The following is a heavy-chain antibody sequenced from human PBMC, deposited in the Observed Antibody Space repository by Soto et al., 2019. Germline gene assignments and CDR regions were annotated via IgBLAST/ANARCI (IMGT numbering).Heavy chain of an antibody. CDR1: GYTFSSYH. J-gene: IGHJ4*02. CDR2: ISAYNGNT. Sequence: QIQLVQSGAEVKKPGASVKVSCKASGYTFSSYHITWVRQAPGQGLEWMGWISAYNGNTNYAQNLQGRVTMTTDPSTSTAYMALRSLRSDDTAVYYCARDLPPVDYWRQGTLVTVSS. V-gene: IGHV1-18*01. CDR3: ARDLPPVDY.